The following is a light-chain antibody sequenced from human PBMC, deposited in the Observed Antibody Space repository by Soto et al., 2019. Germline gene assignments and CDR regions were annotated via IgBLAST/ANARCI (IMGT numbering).Light chain of an antibody. V-gene: IGLV2-14*03. CDR3: ISYLSGSTPR. Sequence: QSALTQPASVSGSPGQSITISCTGINSDVGGYTYVSWYQHHPGKAPKLIIYDVSHRPSGVSNNFSGSKSGNTASLTISGLRAEDEADYYCISYLSGSTPRFCGGTKVTV. J-gene: IGLJ2*01. CDR2: DVS. CDR1: NSDVGGYTY.